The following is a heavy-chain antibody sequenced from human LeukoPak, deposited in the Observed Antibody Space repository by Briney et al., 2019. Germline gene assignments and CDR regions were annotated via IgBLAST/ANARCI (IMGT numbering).Heavy chain of an antibody. J-gene: IGHJ6*03. V-gene: IGHV3-7*01. CDR1: GFTFSSYW. D-gene: IGHD2-21*02. Sequence: GGSLRLSCAASGFTFSSYWMSWVRQAPGRGLEWVANIKQDGSEKYYVDSVKGRFTISRDNAKNSLYLQMNSLRAEDTAFYYFARDVMIFRGGGGDNYYYYYMDVWGKGTTVTVSS. CDR3: ARDVMIFRGGGGDNYYYYYMDV. CDR2: IKQDGSEK.